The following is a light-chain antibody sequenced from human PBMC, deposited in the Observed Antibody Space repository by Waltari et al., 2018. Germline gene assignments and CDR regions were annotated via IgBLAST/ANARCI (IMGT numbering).Light chain of an antibody. V-gene: IGKV1-5*03. CDR1: QSVNRR. CDR2: KVS. Sequence: DIQMPQIPSPLSASVGARVTSTCRASQSVNRRLAWYQQKPGNAPFLLISKVSTLQRGVPSRFSGSESGTEFTLTINSLQPDDFATYYCQEYHTYTFGQGTRVDIK. CDR3: QEYHTYT. J-gene: IGKJ1*01.